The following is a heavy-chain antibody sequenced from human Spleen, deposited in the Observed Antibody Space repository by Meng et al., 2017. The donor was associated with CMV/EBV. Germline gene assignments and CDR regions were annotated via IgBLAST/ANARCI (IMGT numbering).Heavy chain of an antibody. D-gene: IGHD3-3*01. Sequence: GGSLRLSCAASGFSFSSYGMQWVRQAPGKGLEWMTFIRYDGNNKYYVDSVKGRFTISRDNSKNMLYLQMNSLRAEDTAVYYCAKDDSAYFDFRSGYSTPPDYWGQGTLVTVSS. J-gene: IGHJ4*02. CDR3: AKDDSAYFDFRSGYSTPPDY. CDR1: GFSFSSYG. CDR2: IRYDGNNK. V-gene: IGHV3-30*02.